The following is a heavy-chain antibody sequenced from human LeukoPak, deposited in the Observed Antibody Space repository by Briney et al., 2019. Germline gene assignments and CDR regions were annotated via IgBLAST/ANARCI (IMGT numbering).Heavy chain of an antibody. CDR2: INHSGST. Sequence: SETLSLTCAAYGVSFSGYYWSWIRQPPGKRLEWIGEINHSGSTNYNPSLKSRVTISVDTSKNQFSLKLSSVTAADTAVYYCARTVTTGYYYYYYMDVWGKGTTVTISS. V-gene: IGHV4-34*01. CDR3: ARTVTTGYYYYYYMDV. J-gene: IGHJ6*03. CDR1: GVSFSGYY. D-gene: IGHD4-17*01.